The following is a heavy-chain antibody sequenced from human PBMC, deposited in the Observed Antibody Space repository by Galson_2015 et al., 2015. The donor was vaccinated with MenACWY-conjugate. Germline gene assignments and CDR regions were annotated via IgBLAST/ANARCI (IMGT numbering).Heavy chain of an antibody. D-gene: IGHD1-26*01. J-gene: IGHJ4*02. Sequence: SLRLSCAASGFIFNTYWMHWVRQAPGKGLVWVSRINPGGISTTYADSVKDRFTISRDNAKNTLYLQMNSLRPEDTAVFYCAKTRGASFYFDSWGQGTLVTVSS. V-gene: IGHV3-74*01. CDR3: AKTRGASFYFDS. CDR2: INPGGIST. CDR1: GFIFNTYW.